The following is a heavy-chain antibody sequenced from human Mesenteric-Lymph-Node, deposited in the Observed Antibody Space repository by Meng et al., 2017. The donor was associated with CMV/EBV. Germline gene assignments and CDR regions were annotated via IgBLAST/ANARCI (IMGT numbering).Heavy chain of an antibody. D-gene: IGHD3-22*01. V-gene: IGHV4-39*01. Sequence: QVQLQEYGPGLVKPSETLSLSCIVSGDSISNSTYYWTWIRQPPGKGLEWIGSVHHSGTTYYNPSLKGRLTISVDTSANLFSLRLTTVTAADTATYYCARRGNYDSDYSEYWGQGTLVTVSS. CDR2: VHHSGTT. CDR1: GDSISNSTYY. CDR3: ARRGNYDSDYSEY. J-gene: IGHJ4*02.